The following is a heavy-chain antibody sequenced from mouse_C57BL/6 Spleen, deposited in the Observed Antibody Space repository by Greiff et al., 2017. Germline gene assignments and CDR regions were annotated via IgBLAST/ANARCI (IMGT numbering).Heavy chain of an antibody. Sequence: QVQLKESGAELMKPGASVKLSCKATGYTFTGYWIEWVKQRTGHGLEWIGEILPGSGSTNYNEKFKGKATFTADTSSNTAYMQLCSLTTDDSAFYYCASDYGSSYVRYWYFDVWGTGTTVTVSS. CDR1: GYTFTGYW. V-gene: IGHV1-9*01. CDR3: ASDYGSSYVRYWYFDV. CDR2: ILPGSGST. J-gene: IGHJ1*03. D-gene: IGHD1-1*01.